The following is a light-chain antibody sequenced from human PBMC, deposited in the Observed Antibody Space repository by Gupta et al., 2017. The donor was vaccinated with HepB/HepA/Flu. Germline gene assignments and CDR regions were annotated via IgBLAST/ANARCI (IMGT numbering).Light chain of an antibody. Sequence: EIVMTQSPATLSVSPGERATPSCRASQSVSSNLAWYQQKPGQAPRLLIYGASTRATGIPARFSGSGSGTEFTLTISSLQSEDFAVYYCQQDNNCPRTFGQGTKVEIK. V-gene: IGKV3-15*01. CDR2: GAS. CDR1: QSVSSN. J-gene: IGKJ1*01. CDR3: QQDNNCPRT.